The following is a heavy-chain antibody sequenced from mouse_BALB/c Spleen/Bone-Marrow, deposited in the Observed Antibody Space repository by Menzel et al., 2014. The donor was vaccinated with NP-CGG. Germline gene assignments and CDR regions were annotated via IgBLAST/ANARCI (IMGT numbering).Heavy chain of an antibody. CDR3: AREDITTVVEMDY. V-gene: IGHV1-9*01. D-gene: IGHD1-1*01. J-gene: IGHJ4*01. Sequence: QVQLKESGAELMKPGASVKISCKATGYTFSSYWIEWVKQRPGHGLEWIGEILPGSGNTNYNEKFKGKATFTADTSSNTAYMQLSNLTSEDSAVYYCAREDITTVVEMDYWGQGTSVTVSS. CDR2: ILPGSGNT. CDR1: GYTFSSYW.